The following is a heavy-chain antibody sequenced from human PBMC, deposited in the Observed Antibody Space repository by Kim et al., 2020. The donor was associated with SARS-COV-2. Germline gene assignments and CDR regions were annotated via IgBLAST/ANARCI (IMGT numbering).Heavy chain of an antibody. CDR2: IYYSGST. Sequence: SETLSLTCTVSGGSISSSSYYWGWIRQPPGKGLEWIGSIYYSGSTYSNPSLKIRVTISVDTSKNQLSLKLSSVTAADTAVYYSASDHYSFDSGAFDIWG. CDR1: GGSISSSSYY. J-gene: IGHJ3*02. D-gene: IGHD3-22*01. V-gene: IGHV4-39*07. CDR3: ASDHYSFDSGAFDI.